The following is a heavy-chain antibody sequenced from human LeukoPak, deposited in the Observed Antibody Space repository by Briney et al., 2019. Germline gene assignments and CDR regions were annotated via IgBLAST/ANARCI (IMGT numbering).Heavy chain of an antibody. CDR3: ARGAYFWNY. CDR1: GFTFSNYW. CDR2: IKQGGSEK. V-gene: IGHV3-7*03. Sequence: SGGSLRLSCAASGFTFSNYWMSWVRQAPGKGLEWVANIKQGGSEKNYVDSVKGRFTISRDNARNSLFLQMNSLRAEDTAVYYCARGAYFWNYWGQGTLVTVSS. D-gene: IGHD1-1*01. J-gene: IGHJ4*02.